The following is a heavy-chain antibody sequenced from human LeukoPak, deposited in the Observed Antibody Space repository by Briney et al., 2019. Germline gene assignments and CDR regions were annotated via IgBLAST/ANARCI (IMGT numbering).Heavy chain of an antibody. V-gene: IGHV4-30-4*01. J-gene: IGHJ4*02. D-gene: IGHD1-1*01. CDR2: ISYSGTS. CDR3: SRRMATTGRYFFDY. CDR1: GDSITNVNYY. Sequence: SSETLSLTCTVSGDSITNVNYYWTWIRQPPGKGLEWIGFISYSGTSYYSESLKSRLSISSDTSKNQFSLNLSSVTAADTAIYYCSRRMATTGRYFFDYWGQGTLVTVSS.